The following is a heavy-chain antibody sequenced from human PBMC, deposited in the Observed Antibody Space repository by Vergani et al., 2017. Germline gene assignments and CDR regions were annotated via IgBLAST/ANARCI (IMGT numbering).Heavy chain of an antibody. Sequence: QVQLVESGGSVVQPGRSLRLSCAASGFTFSSYGMHWVRQAPGKGLEWVAVISYDGSNKYYADSVKGRFTISRDNSKNTLYLQMNSLRAEDTAVYYCAKDHYYDFWSGYYRVWGKGTTVTVSS. J-gene: IGHJ6*04. CDR2: ISYDGSNK. CDR3: AKDHYYDFWSGYYRV. D-gene: IGHD3-3*01. CDR1: GFTFSSYG. V-gene: IGHV3-30*18.